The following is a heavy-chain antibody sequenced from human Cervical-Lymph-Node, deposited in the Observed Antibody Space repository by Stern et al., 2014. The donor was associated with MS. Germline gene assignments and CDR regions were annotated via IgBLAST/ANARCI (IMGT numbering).Heavy chain of an antibody. CDR2: ISPFVGTA. CDR1: GG. CDR3: ARGAGDNWFDP. Sequence: QVQLVQSGADVKKPGSSVRVSCKASGGISWLRQAPGQGLEWMGGISPFVGTANYAKKFQGRPPIIPDPPTNTNDMKLSSRRSDDTAVYYWARGAGDNWFDPWGQGTLVSVSS. V-gene: IGHV1-69*01. D-gene: IGHD3-10*01. J-gene: IGHJ5*02.